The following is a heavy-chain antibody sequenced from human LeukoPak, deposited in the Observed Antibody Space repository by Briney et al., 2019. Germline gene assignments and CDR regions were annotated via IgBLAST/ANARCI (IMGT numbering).Heavy chain of an antibody. J-gene: IGHJ4*02. CDR1: GGSISSSSYY. CDR2: IYYSGST. Sequence: SETLSLTCTVSGGSISSSSYYWGWIRQPPGKGLEWIGCIYYSGSTYYSPSLKSRVTISVDTSKNQFSLKLSSVTAADTAVYYCARVRFPYDYVWGSYRYFDYWGQGTLVTVSS. V-gene: IGHV4-39*07. D-gene: IGHD3-16*02. CDR3: ARVRFPYDYVWGSYRYFDY.